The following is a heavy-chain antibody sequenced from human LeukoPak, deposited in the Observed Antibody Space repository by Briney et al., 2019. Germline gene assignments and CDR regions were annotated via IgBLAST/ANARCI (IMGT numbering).Heavy chain of an antibody. J-gene: IGHJ4*02. D-gene: IGHD6-19*01. V-gene: IGHV1-69*13. Sequence: GASVKVSCKASGGTFSSYAISWVRQAPGQGLEWMGGIIPIFGTANYAQKFQGRVTITADESTSTAYMELSSLRSEDTAVYYCARGQGSGWYGEDYFDYWGQGTLVTVSS. CDR3: ARGQGSGWYGEDYFDY. CDR2: IIPIFGTA. CDR1: GGTFSSYA.